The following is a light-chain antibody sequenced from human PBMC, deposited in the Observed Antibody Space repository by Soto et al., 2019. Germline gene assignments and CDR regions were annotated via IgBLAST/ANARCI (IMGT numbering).Light chain of an antibody. Sequence: QSALTQPPSASGSPGQSVTISCTGTSSDVGGYNYVSWFQQHPGKAPKLIIHEVNQRPSGVPDRFSGSKSGNTASLTVSGLQAEVEGTYYCSSYGGYQNVVFGTGTTLTVL. CDR1: SSDVGGYNY. CDR2: EVN. J-gene: IGLJ1*01. CDR3: SSYGGYQNVV. V-gene: IGLV2-8*01.